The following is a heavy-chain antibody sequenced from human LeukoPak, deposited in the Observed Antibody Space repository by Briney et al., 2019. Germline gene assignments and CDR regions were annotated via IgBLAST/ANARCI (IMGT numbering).Heavy chain of an antibody. V-gene: IGHV4-39*07. J-gene: IGHJ4*02. CDR2: IYYSGST. CDR1: GGSISSSTNY. D-gene: IGHD6-13*01. CDR3: ARDGVGSSWSFDY. Sequence: SETLSLTCTVSGGSISSSTNYWGWIRQPPGKGLEWIGIIYYSGSTYYSPSLKSRVTMSVDTSKNQFSLKLSSVTAADTAVYYCARDGVGSSWSFDYWGQGTLVTVSS.